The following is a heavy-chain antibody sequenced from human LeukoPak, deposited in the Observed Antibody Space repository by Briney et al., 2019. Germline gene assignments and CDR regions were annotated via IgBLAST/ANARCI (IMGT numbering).Heavy chain of an antibody. V-gene: IGHV1-2*02. CDR3: ARDWDFWSGYSYYFDY. J-gene: IGHJ4*02. CDR1: GYTFTGDY. Sequence: ASVKVSCKASGYTFTGDYMYWVRQAPGQGLEWMGWINPNSGGTKYAQKFQGRVTMTRDTSISTAYMELSRLRSDDTAVYYCARDWDFWSGYSYYFDYWGQGTLVTVSS. D-gene: IGHD3-3*01. CDR2: INPNSGGT.